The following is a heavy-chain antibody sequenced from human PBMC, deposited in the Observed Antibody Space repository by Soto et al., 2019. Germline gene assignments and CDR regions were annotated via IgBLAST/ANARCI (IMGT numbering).Heavy chain of an antibody. V-gene: IGHV4-39*01. Sequence: ETLSLTCTVSGDSITSNSYFWAWIRQPPGKGLEWIGCIYYSGSTDHNPSLKSRVTISVDTSKNEFSLKLTSVTAADTAVYYCVRLPWVDSGGIFDPWGQGTLVTVSS. CDR3: VRLPWVDSGGIFDP. D-gene: IGHD2-15*01. J-gene: IGHJ5*02. CDR2: IYYSGST. CDR1: GDSITSNSYF.